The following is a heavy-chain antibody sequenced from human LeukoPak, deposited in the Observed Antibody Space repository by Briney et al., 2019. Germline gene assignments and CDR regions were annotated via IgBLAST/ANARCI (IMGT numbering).Heavy chain of an antibody. CDR1: GYTFTSYG. CDR2: ISAYNGNT. D-gene: IGHD1-26*01. Sequence: ASVKVSCKASGYTFTSYGISWVRQAPGQGLEWMGWISAYNGNTNYAQKLQGRVTMTTDTSTSTAYMELRSLRSDDTAVYCCARDWDSGSYFNYYYGMDVWGQGTTVTVSS. V-gene: IGHV1-18*01. CDR3: ARDWDSGSYFNYYYGMDV. J-gene: IGHJ6*02.